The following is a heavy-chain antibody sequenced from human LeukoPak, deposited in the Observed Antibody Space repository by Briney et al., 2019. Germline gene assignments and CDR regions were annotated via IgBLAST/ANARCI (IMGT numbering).Heavy chain of an antibody. V-gene: IGHV4-31*03. CDR2: IYYSGST. CDR1: GGSISSGGYY. CDR3: ARGCGREDPFDY. J-gene: IGHJ4*02. D-gene: IGHD2-21*01. Sequence: PSETLSLTCTVSGGSISSGGYYWSWIRQHPGKGLEWIGYIYYSGSTYYNPSLKSRVTISVDTSKNQFSLKLSSVTAADTAVYYCARGCGREDPFDYWGQGTLVTVSS.